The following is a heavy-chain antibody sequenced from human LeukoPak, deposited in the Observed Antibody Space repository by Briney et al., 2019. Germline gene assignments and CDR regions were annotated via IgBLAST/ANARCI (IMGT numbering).Heavy chain of an antibody. J-gene: IGHJ4*02. CDR3: TTIRFAGAMSCDC. CDR1: GFTFSNAW. D-gene: IGHD1-26*01. CDR2: IRSKSDGATA. V-gene: IGHV3-15*01. Sequence: GGSLRLSCAASGFTFSNAWTSWVRQAPGKGLEWVGRIRSKSDGATADYAASVRGRFTISRHDSKNTLYLQMNSLKAEDTGVNHCTTIRFAGAMSCDCWGQGALVTVSS.